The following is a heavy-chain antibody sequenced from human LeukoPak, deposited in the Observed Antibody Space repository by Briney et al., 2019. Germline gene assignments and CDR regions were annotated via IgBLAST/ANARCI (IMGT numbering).Heavy chain of an antibody. CDR2: IKQDGSKK. CDR3: ARYGPQDSGSSHFDY. D-gene: IGHD1-26*01. V-gene: IGHV3-7*01. Sequence: PGGSLRLSCVASGFPFSSYWMTWVRQAPGKGLEWVANIKQDGSKKSYVDSVKGRFTISRDNAKNSLYLQMNSLRAEDTAIYYCARYGPQDSGSSHFDYWGQGTLVTVSS. CDR1: GFPFSSYW. J-gene: IGHJ4*02.